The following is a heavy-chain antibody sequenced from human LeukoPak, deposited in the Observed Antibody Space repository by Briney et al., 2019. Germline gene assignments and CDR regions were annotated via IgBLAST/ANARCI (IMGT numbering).Heavy chain of an antibody. D-gene: IGHD6-19*01. CDR3: ARAYSSGWYLDAFDI. CDR2: IIPILGIA. Sequence: GSSAKVSCKASGGTFSSYAISWVRQAPGQGLEWMGRIIPILGIANYAQKFQGRVTITADKSTSTAYMELSSLRSEDTAVYYCARAYSSGWYLDAFDIWGQGTMVTVSS. V-gene: IGHV1-69*04. CDR1: GGTFSSYA. J-gene: IGHJ3*02.